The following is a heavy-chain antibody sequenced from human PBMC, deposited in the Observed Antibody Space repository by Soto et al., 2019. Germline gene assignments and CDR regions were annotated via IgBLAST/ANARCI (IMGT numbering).Heavy chain of an antibody. CDR2: ISAYNGNT. CDR1: GYTFTSYG. J-gene: IGHJ6*02. V-gene: IGHV1-18*01. Sequence: APVKVSCKASGYTFTSYGISWVRQAPGQGLEWMGWISAYNGNTNYAQKLQGRVTMTTDTSTSTAYMELRSLRSDDTAVYYCAREYGYSSISLGSHYYYGMDVWGQGTTVTVSS. D-gene: IGHD6-19*01. CDR3: AREYGYSSISLGSHYYYGMDV.